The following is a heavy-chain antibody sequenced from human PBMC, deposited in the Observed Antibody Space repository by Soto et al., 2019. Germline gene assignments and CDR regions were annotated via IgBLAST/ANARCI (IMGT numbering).Heavy chain of an antibody. CDR1: GGSISSGGYY. CDR3: ARSPQGSSWYLSELDY. J-gene: IGHJ4*02. D-gene: IGHD6-13*01. CDR2: IYYSGST. Sequence: SETLSLTCTVSGGSISSGGYYWSWIRQHPGKGLEWIGYIYYSGSTYYNPSLKSRVTISVDTSKNQFSLKLSSVTAADTAVYYCARSPQGSSWYLSELDYWGQGTLVTVSS. V-gene: IGHV4-31*03.